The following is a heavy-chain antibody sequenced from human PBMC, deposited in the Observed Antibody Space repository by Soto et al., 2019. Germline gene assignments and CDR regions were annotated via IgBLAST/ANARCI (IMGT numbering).Heavy chain of an antibody. CDR3: ARDEKGLGTDKQTSYGMDV. J-gene: IGHJ6*02. D-gene: IGHD3-9*01. CDR1: GGTFSSYA. CDR2: IIPIFGTA. V-gene: IGHV1-69*01. Sequence: QVQLVQSGAEVKKPGSSVKVSCKASGGTFSSYAISWVRQAPGQGLEWMGGIIPIFGTANYAQKFQGRVTITADESTSTAYMELSSLRSEDTAVYYCARDEKGLGTDKQTSYGMDVWGQGTTVTVSS.